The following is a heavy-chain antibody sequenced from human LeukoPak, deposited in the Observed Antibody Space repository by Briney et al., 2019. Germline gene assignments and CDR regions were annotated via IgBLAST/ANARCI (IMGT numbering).Heavy chain of an antibody. J-gene: IGHJ4*02. CDR2: ISYDGGNT. Sequence: PGRSLRLSCAASGFTFSSYGMHWVRLAPGKGLEWVAVISYDGGNTYYADSVKGRFTISRDNSKNTLYLQMNSLRAEDTAVYFFATGGVLVAIDIYYCGQGTLVTVSS. CDR1: GFTFSSYG. D-gene: IGHD2-21*01. V-gene: IGHV3-30*03. CDR3: ATGGVLVAIDIYY.